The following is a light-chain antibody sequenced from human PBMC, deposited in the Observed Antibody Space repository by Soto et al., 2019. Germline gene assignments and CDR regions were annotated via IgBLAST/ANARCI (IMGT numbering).Light chain of an antibody. CDR2: EVS. CDR3: NSYTSSSTVA. Sequence: QSALTQPASVSGSPGQSITISCTGTTSDIGSYNSVSWYQHHPGKAPKLMIHEVSNRPSGVSNRFSGSKSGNTASLTISGLQAEDEADYYCNSYTSSSTVAFGGGTQLTIL. CDR1: TSDIGSYNS. J-gene: IGLJ2*01. V-gene: IGLV2-14*01.